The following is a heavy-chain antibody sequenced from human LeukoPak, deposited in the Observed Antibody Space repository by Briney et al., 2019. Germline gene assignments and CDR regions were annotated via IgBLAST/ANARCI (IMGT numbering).Heavy chain of an antibody. Sequence: GESLRLSCAASGFTFSHYWMAWVRQAPGKGLEWVSAISGSGGSTYYADSVKGRFTISRDNSKNTLYLQMNSLRAEDTAVYYCAKAPPFEGFDYWGQGTLVTVSS. CDR1: GFTFSHYW. V-gene: IGHV3-23*01. CDR3: AKAPPFEGFDY. J-gene: IGHJ4*02. CDR2: ISGSGGST.